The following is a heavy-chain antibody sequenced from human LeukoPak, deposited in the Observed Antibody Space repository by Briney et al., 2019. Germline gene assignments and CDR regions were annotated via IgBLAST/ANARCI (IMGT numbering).Heavy chain of an antibody. J-gene: IGHJ6*02. D-gene: IGHD3-10*01. CDR2: ISSSSSYI. CDR3: AREGYYYGSGSPSDYGMDV. V-gene: IGHV3-21*01. CDR1: GFTFSSYS. Sequence: GGSLRLSCAASGFTFSSYSMNWVRQAPGKGLEWVSSISSSSSYIHYADSVKGRLTISRDNAKNSLYLQMNSLRAEDTAVHYCAREGYYYGSGSPSDYGMDVWGQGTTVTVSS.